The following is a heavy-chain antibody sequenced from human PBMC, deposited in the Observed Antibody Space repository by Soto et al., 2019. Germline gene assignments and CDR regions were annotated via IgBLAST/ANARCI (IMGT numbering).Heavy chain of an antibody. CDR1: GGSISSYY. D-gene: IGHD3-22*01. CDR3: ARVSDDSSGYYEFFPFDY. CDR2: IYYSGST. Sequence: SETLSLTCTVSGGSISSYYWSWIRQPPGKVLEWIGYIYYSGSTNYNPSLKSRVTISVDTSKNQFSLKLSSVTAADTAVYYCARVSDDSSGYYEFFPFDYWGQGTLVTVSS. V-gene: IGHV4-59*01. J-gene: IGHJ4*02.